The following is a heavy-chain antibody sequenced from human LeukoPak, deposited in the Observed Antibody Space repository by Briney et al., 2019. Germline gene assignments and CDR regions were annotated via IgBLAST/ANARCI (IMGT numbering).Heavy chain of an antibody. Sequence: GGSLRPSCAASGFTFSNYAMRWVRQAPGKGLEWVSGISGSGGNTFYTDSVKGRFTISRDNSKNALFLQMNSLRAEDTAIYYCTKGNAPGSLYYFDHWGQGTLVTVSS. CDR1: GFTFSNYA. V-gene: IGHV3-23*01. J-gene: IGHJ4*02. CDR3: TKGNAPGSLYYFDH. CDR2: ISGSGGNT. D-gene: IGHD1-1*01.